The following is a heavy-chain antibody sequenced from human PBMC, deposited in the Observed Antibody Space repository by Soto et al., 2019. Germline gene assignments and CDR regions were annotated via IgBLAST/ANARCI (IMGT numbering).Heavy chain of an antibody. J-gene: IGHJ5*02. CDR1: GYTFTSYG. Sequence: QVQLVQSGAEVKKPGASVKVSCKASGYTFTSYGISWVRQAPGQGLEWMGWISAYNGNTNYAQKLQGRGTMTTDTSTNTAYMELRSLRSDDTAVYYCARSGYCSSTSCSDNWFDPWGQGTLVTVSS. CDR3: ARSGYCSSTSCSDNWFDP. D-gene: IGHD2-2*03. CDR2: ISAYNGNT. V-gene: IGHV1-18*01.